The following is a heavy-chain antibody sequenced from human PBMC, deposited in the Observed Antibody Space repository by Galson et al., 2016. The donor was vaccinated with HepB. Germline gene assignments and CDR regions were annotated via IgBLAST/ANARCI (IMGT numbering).Heavy chain of an antibody. Sequence: SVKVSCKASGGTFNSYAVSWVRQAPGQGLEWMGRIIPILGEANYAQKFQGRVTITADKSTSTAYMELSSLRSEDMAVYYCASYYYGSASHYYNAMDVWGQGTTVTVS. D-gene: IGHD3-10*01. CDR1: GGTFNSYA. J-gene: IGHJ6*02. V-gene: IGHV1-69*04. CDR3: ASYYYGSASHYYNAMDV. CDR2: IIPILGEA.